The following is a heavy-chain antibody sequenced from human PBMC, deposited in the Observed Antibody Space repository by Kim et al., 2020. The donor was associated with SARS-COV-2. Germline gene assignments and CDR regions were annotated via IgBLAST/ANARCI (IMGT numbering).Heavy chain of an antibody. CDR1: GFTFSSYA. J-gene: IGHJ6*02. D-gene: IGHD3-10*01. V-gene: IGHV3-23*01. Sequence: GGSLRLSCAASGFTFSSYAMSWVRQAPGKGLEWVSAISGSGGSTYYADSVKGRFTISRDNSKNTLYLQMNSLRAEDTAVYYCAKDPSFYGSGSSRDYYYGMDVWGQGTTVTVSS. CDR3: AKDPSFYGSGSSRDYYYGMDV. CDR2: ISGSGGST.